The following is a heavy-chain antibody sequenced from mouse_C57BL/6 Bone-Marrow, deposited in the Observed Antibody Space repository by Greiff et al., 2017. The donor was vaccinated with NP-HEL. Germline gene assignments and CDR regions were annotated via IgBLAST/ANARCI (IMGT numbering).Heavy chain of an antibody. CDR3: ARNDYSNYDYAMDY. Sequence: QVQLKESGPGLVQPSQSLSITCTVSGFSLTSYGVHWVRQSPGKGLEWLGVIWSGGSTDYNAAFISRLSISKDNSKSQVFFKMNSLQADDTAIYYCARNDYSNYDYAMDYWGQGTSVTVSS. J-gene: IGHJ4*01. V-gene: IGHV2-2*01. CDR1: GFSLTSYG. CDR2: IWSGGST. D-gene: IGHD2-5*01.